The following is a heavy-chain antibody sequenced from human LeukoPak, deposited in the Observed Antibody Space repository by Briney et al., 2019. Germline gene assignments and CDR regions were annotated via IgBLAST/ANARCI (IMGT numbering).Heavy chain of an antibody. D-gene: IGHD3-10*02. Sequence: GGSLRLSCAASGFTFSSYEMNWVRQAPGKGLEWVSYISSSGSTIYYADSVKGRFTIPRDNAKNSLYLQMNSLRAEDTAVYYCAELGITMIGGVWGKGTTVTISS. J-gene: IGHJ6*04. V-gene: IGHV3-48*03. CDR2: ISSSGSTI. CDR1: GFTFSSYE. CDR3: AELGITMIGGV.